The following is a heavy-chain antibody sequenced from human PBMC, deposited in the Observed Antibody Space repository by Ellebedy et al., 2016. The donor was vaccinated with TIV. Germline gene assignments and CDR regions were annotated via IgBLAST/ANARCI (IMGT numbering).Heavy chain of an antibody. CDR1: GFTFTSYW. Sequence: PGGSLRLSCAASGFTFTSYWMHWVRKAPGKGLAWVSLVRGSGCSTYYTDSVKGRFTISRDNSKSTLSLQMNSMRAEDTAVYYCARSPGDTSMVDLYHFDYWGQGTLVTVSS. D-gene: IGHD5-18*01. J-gene: IGHJ4*02. CDR3: ARSPGDTSMVDLYHFDY. V-gene: IGHV3-23*01. CDR2: VRGSGCST.